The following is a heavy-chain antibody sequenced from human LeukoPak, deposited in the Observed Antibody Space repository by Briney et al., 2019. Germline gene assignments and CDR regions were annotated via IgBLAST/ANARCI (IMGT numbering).Heavy chain of an antibody. CDR2: ISSSSTI. CDR3: ARAGNHRNSGYDY. J-gene: IGHJ4*02. D-gene: IGHD5-12*01. Sequence: GGSLRLSCAASGFTFSSYWMSWVRQAPGKGLEWVSYISSSSTIYYAGSVKGRFTISRDNAKNSLYLRMNSLRAEDTAVYYCARAGNHRNSGYDYWGQGTLVTVSS. CDR1: GFTFSSYW. V-gene: IGHV3-48*04.